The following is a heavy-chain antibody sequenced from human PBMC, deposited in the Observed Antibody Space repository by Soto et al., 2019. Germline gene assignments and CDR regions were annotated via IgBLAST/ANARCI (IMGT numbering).Heavy chain of an antibody. CDR2: ISSSSTTI. CDR1: GFTLNGYS. V-gene: IGHV3-48*01. J-gene: IGHJ3*02. Sequence: GGSLRLSCAASGFTLNGYSMNWVRQAPGKGLEWVSYISSSSTTIYDADSVKGRFTISRDNAKNSLYLQMNSLRAEDTAGYYCARCSGGTCYSHAFDIWGQGTMVTVSS. CDR3: ARCSGGTCYSHAFDI. D-gene: IGHD2-15*01.